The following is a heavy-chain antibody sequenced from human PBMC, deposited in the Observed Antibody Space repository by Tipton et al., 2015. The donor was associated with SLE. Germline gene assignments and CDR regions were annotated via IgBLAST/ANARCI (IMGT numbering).Heavy chain of an antibody. V-gene: IGHV3-21*01. CDR3: VGGYSSRCDY. J-gene: IGHJ4*02. CDR1: GFTFGTYS. CDR2: ISSSRSYI. D-gene: IGHD6-13*01. Sequence: SLRLSCAASGFTFGTYSMNWVRQAPGKGLEWVSSISSSRSYIYYADSVKGRFTISRDNAKNSLYLQMNSLRAEDTAVYYCVGGYSSRCDYWGQGTLVTVSS.